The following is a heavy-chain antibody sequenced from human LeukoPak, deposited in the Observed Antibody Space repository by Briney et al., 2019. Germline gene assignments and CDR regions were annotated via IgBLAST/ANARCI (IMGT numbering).Heavy chain of an antibody. CDR2: IKQDGSEK. Sequence: GSLRLSCAASGFTFSSYLMSWVRQAPRKGLEWVANIKQDGSEKYYVESVKGRFTISRDNAKNSLYLQMNSLRAEDTAVYYCARALLGYCSSTSCSQFDYWGQGTLVTVSS. CDR3: ARALLGYCSSTSCSQFDY. V-gene: IGHV3-7*01. CDR1: GFTFSSYL. J-gene: IGHJ4*02. D-gene: IGHD2-2*01.